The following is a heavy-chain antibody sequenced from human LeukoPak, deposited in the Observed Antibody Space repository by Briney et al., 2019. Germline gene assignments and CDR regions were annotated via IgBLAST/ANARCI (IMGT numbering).Heavy chain of an antibody. V-gene: IGHV1-2*02. J-gene: IGHJ4*02. CDR2: INPNSGVT. Sequence: ASVKVSCKASGYTFTGYYLHWVRQAPGQGLEWMGWINPNSGVTDYAQNFQGRVTMTRDTSISTAYVELSRLRSDDTAVYYCARGTGEGYTYGRYYFDYWGQGTLVTVSS. CDR3: ARGTGEGYTYGRYYFDY. D-gene: IGHD5-18*01. CDR1: GYTFTGYY.